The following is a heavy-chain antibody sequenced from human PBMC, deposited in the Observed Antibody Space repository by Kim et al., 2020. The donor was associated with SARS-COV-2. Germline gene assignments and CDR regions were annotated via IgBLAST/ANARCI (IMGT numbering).Heavy chain of an antibody. CDR1: GFTFSSYG. J-gene: IGHJ6*02. Sequence: GGSLRLSCAASGFTFSSYGMHWVRQAPGKGLVWGAGISDDGGNKYYADSVKGRFTISSDNSKNSLYLQMISLRAEDTAVYYCAKEERSGYSSGWTYYYSGTDVWGQRTTCSVSS. V-gene: IGHV3-30*18. CDR2: ISDDGGNK. CDR3: AKEERSGYSSGWTYYYSGTDV. D-gene: IGHD6-19*01.